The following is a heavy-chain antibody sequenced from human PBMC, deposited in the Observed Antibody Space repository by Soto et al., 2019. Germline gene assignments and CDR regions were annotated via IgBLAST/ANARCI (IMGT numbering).Heavy chain of an antibody. V-gene: IGHV1-69*13. Sequence: WASVKVSCKASGGTFSSYAISWVRQAPGQGLEWMGGIIPIFGTANYAQKFQGRVTITADESTSTAYMELSSLRSEDTAVYYCASRGTLGMDVWGQGTTVTVSS. J-gene: IGHJ6*02. CDR2: IIPIFGTA. CDR3: ASRGTLGMDV. CDR1: GGTFSSYA. D-gene: IGHD1-1*01.